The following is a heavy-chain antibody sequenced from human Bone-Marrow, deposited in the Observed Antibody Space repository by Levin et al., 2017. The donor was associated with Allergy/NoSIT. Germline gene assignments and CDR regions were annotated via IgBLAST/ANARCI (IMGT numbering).Heavy chain of an antibody. Sequence: QTLSLTCTVSGLSLSTTGAGVGWIRQPPGKALEWLALVYWDDDKRYSPFLETRPSITRDSSKNQVVLRMTDMDPVDTATYYCANRHHCNGGSCYLDYWGQGILVTVS. CDR1: GLSLSTTGAG. J-gene: IGHJ4*02. V-gene: IGHV2-5*02. CDR3: ANRHHCNGGSCYLDY. CDR2: VYWDDDK. D-gene: IGHD2/OR15-2a*01.